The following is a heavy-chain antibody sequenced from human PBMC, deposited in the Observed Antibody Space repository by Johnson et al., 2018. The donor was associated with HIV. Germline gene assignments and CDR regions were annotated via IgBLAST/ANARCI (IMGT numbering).Heavy chain of an antibody. CDR3: ARLMAARTLDDAFDL. CDR2: INWNVGST. D-gene: IGHD6-13*01. CDR1: GFFFDDYG. J-gene: IGHJ3*01. Sequence: VQLVESGGGLERPGGSLRLSCAASGFFFDDYGMTWVRQPPGRGLEWVSGINWNVGSTGYTDSVKGRFTISRDNAKNSLYLQMNSLRVEDTALYYCARLMAARTLDDAFDLWGQGTMVTVSS. V-gene: IGHV3-20*04.